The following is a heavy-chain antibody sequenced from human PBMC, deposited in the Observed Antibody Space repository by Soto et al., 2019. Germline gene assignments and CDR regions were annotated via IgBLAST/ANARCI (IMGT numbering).Heavy chain of an antibody. CDR2: IIPIFGTA. D-gene: IGHD6-13*01. CDR3: ARDREGSSSPELDY. CDR1: GGTFSSYA. Sequence: GASVKVSCKASGGTFSSYAISWVRQAPGQGLEWMGGIIPIFGTAKYSQKFQGRVTITRDTSASTAYMELSSLRSEDTAVYYCARDREGSSSPELDYWGQGTLVTVSS. V-gene: IGHV1-69*05. J-gene: IGHJ4*02.